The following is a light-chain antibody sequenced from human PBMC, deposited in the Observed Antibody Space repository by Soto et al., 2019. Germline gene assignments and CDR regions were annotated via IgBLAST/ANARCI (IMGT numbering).Light chain of an antibody. CDR2: DVS. Sequence: QSVLTQPASVSGSPGQSITISCTGRSSDIGGYDYVSWYQQYPGKAPKLMIYDVSNRPSGVSNRFSGSKSGNTASLTISGLQADDEADYYCSSFTSSTTRVFGTGTKLTVL. CDR3: SSFTSSTTRV. V-gene: IGLV2-14*03. CDR1: SSDIGGYDY. J-gene: IGLJ1*01.